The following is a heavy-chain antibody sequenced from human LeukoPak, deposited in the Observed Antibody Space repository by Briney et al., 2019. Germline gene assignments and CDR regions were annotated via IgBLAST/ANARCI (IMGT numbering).Heavy chain of an antibody. Sequence: GGSLRLSCAASGFTFSSYAMSWVRQAPGKGLEGVSAISGSGGSTYYADSLKGRFTISRDNSRNTLYLQMNSLRAEDTAVYYCAKPLYVDTAMVASYWYFDLWGRGTLVTVSS. CDR3: AKPLYVDTAMVASYWYFDL. D-gene: IGHD5-18*01. CDR2: ISGSGGST. CDR1: GFTFSSYA. V-gene: IGHV3-23*01. J-gene: IGHJ2*01.